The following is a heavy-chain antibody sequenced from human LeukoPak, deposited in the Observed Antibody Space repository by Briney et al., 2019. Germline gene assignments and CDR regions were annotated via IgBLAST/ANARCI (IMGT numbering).Heavy chain of an antibody. CDR2: ISSNGGST. V-gene: IGHV3-64D*09. J-gene: IGHJ4*02. Sequence: GGSLRLSCSASGFTFSSYAMHWVRQAPGKGLEYVSTISSNGGSTYYADSVKGRFTISRDNSKNTLYLQMSSLRVEDTAVYCCVKGLAAAGTNYWGQGTLVTVSS. CDR1: GFTFSSYA. CDR3: VKGLAAAGTNY. D-gene: IGHD6-13*01.